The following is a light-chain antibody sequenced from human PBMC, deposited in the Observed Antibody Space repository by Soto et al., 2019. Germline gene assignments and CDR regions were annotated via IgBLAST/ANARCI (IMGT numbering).Light chain of an antibody. CDR3: QQYVTSSPRT. CDR2: GAS. Sequence: EVVMTQSPAILSVSPGERATLSCRASQSVGINVAWYQQKPGQAPRLLIYGASNRATGIPDRFSGSGSGTDFTLTITRLEPEDFAVYYCQQYVTSSPRTFGQGTKVDI. CDR1: QSVGIN. V-gene: IGKV3-20*01. J-gene: IGKJ1*01.